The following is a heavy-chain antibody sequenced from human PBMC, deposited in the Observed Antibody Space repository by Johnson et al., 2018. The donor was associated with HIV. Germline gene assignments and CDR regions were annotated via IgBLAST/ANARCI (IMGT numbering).Heavy chain of an antibody. J-gene: IGHJ3*02. Sequence: VQLVESGGGLIQPGGSLRLSCAASGFTVSSNYMSWVRQAPGTGLEWVSVIYSGGSTYYADSVTGRFTISRDNSKNTLYLQLNSLRAEDTAVYYCARTDYGDYNDAFDIWGQGTMVTVSS. V-gene: IGHV3-53*01. CDR1: GFTVSSNY. D-gene: IGHD4-17*01. CDR2: IYSGGST. CDR3: ARTDYGDYNDAFDI.